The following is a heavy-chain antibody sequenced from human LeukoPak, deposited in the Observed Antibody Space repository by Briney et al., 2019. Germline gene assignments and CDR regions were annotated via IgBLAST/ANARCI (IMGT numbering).Heavy chain of an antibody. D-gene: IGHD5-18*01. CDR2: ISTYNGDT. CDR3: ARALDTAMVKVFYYGMDV. V-gene: IGHV1-18*01. Sequence: ASVKVSCKASGYTFTSYGISWVRQAPGQGPEWMGWISTYNGDTNYAQKFQGRVTMTTDTSTSTAYMELRSLRSDDTAVYYCARALDTAMVKVFYYGMDVWGQGTTVTVSS. CDR1: GYTFTSYG. J-gene: IGHJ6*02.